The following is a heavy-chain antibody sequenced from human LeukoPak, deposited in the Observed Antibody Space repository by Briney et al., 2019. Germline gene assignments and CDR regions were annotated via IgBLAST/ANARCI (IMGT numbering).Heavy chain of an antibody. CDR3: AKDFRRQYSSSWYFCGMDV. CDR2: ISYDRSNK. J-gene: IGHJ6*02. D-gene: IGHD6-13*01. V-gene: IGHV3-30*18. Sequence: GGSLRLSCAASGFTFSSYGMHWVRQAPGKGLEWVAVISYDRSNKYYADSVKGRFTISRDNSKNTLYLQMNSLRAEDTAVYYCAKDFRRQYSSSWYFCGMDVWGQGTTVTVSS. CDR1: GFTFSSYG.